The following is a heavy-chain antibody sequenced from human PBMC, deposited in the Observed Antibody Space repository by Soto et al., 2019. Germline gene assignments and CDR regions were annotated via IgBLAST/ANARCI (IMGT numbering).Heavy chain of an antibody. J-gene: IGHJ4*02. CDR3: APHPGGGGY. V-gene: IGHV3-53*01. CDR1: GFTVSNNY. Sequence: EVQLVESGGGLIQPGGSLRLSCAVSGFTVSNNYMSWVRQAPGKGLEGVSVIYSGGYTAYGDSVKGRFTISRDNSKNTLYPQMDGRGADAPAVFFCAPHPGGGGYWGQGTLVTVSS. D-gene: IGHD3-10*01. CDR2: IYSGGYT.